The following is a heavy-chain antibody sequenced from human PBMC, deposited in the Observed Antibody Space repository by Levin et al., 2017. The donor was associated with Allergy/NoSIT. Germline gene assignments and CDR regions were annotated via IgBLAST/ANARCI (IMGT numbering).Heavy chain of an antibody. Sequence: SETLSLTCTVSGGSISSSSYYWGWIRQPPGKGLEWIGSIYYSGSTYYNPSLKSRVTISVDTSKNQFSLKLSSVTAADTAVYYCARLAAHYDILTGYYKGVHFDYWGQGTLVTVSS. J-gene: IGHJ4*02. D-gene: IGHD3-9*01. V-gene: IGHV4-39*01. CDR3: ARLAAHYDILTGYYKGVHFDY. CDR2: IYYSGST. CDR1: GGSISSSSYY.